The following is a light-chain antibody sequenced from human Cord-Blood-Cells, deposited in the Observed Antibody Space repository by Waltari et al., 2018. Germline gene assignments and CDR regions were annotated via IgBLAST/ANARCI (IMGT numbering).Light chain of an antibody. V-gene: IGKV1-39*01. CDR2: AAS. CDR1: QRISSY. CDR3: QQSYSTPPWT. J-gene: IGKJ2*02. Sequence: DIQMTQSTSSLSASVGDRVTITCRASQRISSYLKWYQQKPGKAPKLLIYAASSLQSGVPSRFSGIRSGTEFTLTISSLLPEDFSTYYCQQSYSTPPWTFGQVTKLEIK.